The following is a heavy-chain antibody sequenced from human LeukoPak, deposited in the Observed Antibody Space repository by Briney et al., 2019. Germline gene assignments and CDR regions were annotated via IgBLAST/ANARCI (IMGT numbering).Heavy chain of an antibody. Sequence: SVKVSGKASGGTFSSYAISWVRQAPGQGLEWMGGIIPIFGTANYAQKFQGRVTITADKSTSTAYMELSSLRSEDTAVYYCARSGARSWYYYYMDVWGKGTTVTVSS. V-gene: IGHV1-69*06. CDR2: IIPIFGTA. CDR1: GGTFSSYA. CDR3: ARSGARSWYYYYMDV. J-gene: IGHJ6*03. D-gene: IGHD6-13*01.